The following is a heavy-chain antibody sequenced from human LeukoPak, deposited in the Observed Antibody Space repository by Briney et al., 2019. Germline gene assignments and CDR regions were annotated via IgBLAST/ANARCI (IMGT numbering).Heavy chain of an antibody. Sequence: GGSLRLSCAASGFTFSSYWMHWVRQAPGKGLVWVSRINSDGSSTSYADSVKGRFTISRDNAKNTLYLQMNSQRAEDMAVYYCARRGIYLGYFDYWGQGTLVTVSS. V-gene: IGHV3-74*01. J-gene: IGHJ4*02. CDR3: ARRGIYLGYFDY. CDR2: INSDGSST. D-gene: IGHD3-16*01. CDR1: GFTFSSYW.